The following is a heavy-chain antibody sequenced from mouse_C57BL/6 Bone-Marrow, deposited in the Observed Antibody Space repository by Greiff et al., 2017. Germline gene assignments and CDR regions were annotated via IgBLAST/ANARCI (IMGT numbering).Heavy chain of an antibody. V-gene: IGHV14-1*01. CDR3: ISYYYYRYVDV. CDR2: IDPEDGDT. CDR1: GFNIKDYY. Sequence: EVQLQQSGAELVRPGASVKLSCTASGFNIKDYYMHWVKQRPEQGLEWIGRIDPEDGDTEYAPKFQGKATMTADTSSNTAYLQLSSLTSEDTAVYYCISYYYYRYVDVWGTGTTVTVSS. D-gene: IGHD1-1*01. J-gene: IGHJ1*03.